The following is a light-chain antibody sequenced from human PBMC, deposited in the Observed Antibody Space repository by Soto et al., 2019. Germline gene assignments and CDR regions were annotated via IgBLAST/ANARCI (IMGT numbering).Light chain of an antibody. CDR3: EQYNGPPVT. CDR2: GAS. Sequence: EIVLTQSPGTLSLSPGERATLSCRASQSVRNNYLAWYQQKAGQAPRLLIYGASSRATGIPDRFSGSGSGTDFTLTISRLDPEEFAVYFCEQYNGPPVTFGQGTKLQIK. J-gene: IGKJ2*01. CDR1: QSVRNNY. V-gene: IGKV3-20*01.